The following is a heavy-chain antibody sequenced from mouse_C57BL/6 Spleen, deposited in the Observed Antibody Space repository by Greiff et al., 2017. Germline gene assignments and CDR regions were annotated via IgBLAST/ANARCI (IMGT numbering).Heavy chain of an antibody. CDR2: IYPSDSET. V-gene: IGHV1-61*01. D-gene: IGHD2-1*01. CDR3: ARSLDFGNYSRFGY. Sequence: QVQLQQPGAELVRPGSSVKLSCKASGYTFTSYWMDWVKQRPGQGLEWIGNIYPSDSETHYNQKFKDKATLTVDKSSSTAYMQLSSLTSADSAVYYCARSLDFGNYSRFGYWGQGTTLTVSS. J-gene: IGHJ2*01. CDR1: GYTFTSYW.